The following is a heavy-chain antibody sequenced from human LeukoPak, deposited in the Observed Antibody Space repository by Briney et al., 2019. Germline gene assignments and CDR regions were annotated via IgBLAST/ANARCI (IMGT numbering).Heavy chain of an antibody. J-gene: IGHJ5*02. V-gene: IGHV3-7*03. CDR1: GFMFSSSW. CDR2: IKEDGSDK. Sequence: PGGSLRLSCAASGFMFSSSWMAWVRQAPGKGLEWVANIKEDGSDKNYVDSMKGRFTISRDNSKNTLYLQMNSLRAEDTAVYYCAKITYYDQASWFDPWGQGTLVTVSS. D-gene: IGHD3-22*01. CDR3: AKITYYDQASWFDP.